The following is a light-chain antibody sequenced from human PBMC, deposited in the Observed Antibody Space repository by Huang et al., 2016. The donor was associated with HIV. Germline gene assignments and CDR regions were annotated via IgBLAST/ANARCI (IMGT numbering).Light chain of an antibody. Sequence: IMTQSPATLSLSPGGGASLSCRANQSVATNLAWYLHRPGQSPRILIFGASTRASVLPGRFSGSGSGTQFTLTVSGLQSEDFAVYYCQQYHNWPYTFGQGTKLEI. V-gene: IGKV3-15*01. CDR3: QQYHNWPYT. CDR2: GAS. J-gene: IGKJ2*01. CDR1: QSVATN.